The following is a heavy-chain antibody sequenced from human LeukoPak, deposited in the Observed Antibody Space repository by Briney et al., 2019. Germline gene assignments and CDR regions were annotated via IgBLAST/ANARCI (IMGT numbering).Heavy chain of an antibody. V-gene: IGHV4-39*01. CDR3: ATHSSSSWYWFDP. Sequence: RSETLSLTCTVSGGSISSRSYYWGWIRQPPGKGLDWIGSISYSGSTYYNPSLKSRVTISVDTSKNQFSQKLSSVTAADTAVYYCATHSSSSWYWFDPWGQGTLVTVSS. CDR1: GGSISSRSYY. CDR2: ISYSGST. D-gene: IGHD6-13*01. J-gene: IGHJ5*02.